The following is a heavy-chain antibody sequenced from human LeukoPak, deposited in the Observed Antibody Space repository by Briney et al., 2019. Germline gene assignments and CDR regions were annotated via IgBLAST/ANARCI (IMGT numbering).Heavy chain of an antibody. Sequence: GGSLRLSCAASGFTFSSYGMHWVRQAPGKGLEWVAVISYDGSNKYYADSVKGRFTISRDNSKNTLYVQMNSLRAEDTAVYYCAKAGQWLAPGDYWGQGTLVTVSS. D-gene: IGHD6-19*01. CDR3: AKAGQWLAPGDY. J-gene: IGHJ4*02. V-gene: IGHV3-30*18. CDR2: ISYDGSNK. CDR1: GFTFSSYG.